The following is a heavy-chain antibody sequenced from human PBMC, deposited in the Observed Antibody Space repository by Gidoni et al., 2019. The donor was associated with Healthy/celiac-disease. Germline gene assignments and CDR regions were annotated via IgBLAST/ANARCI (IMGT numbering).Heavy chain of an antibody. D-gene: IGHD2-21*02. J-gene: IGHJ4*02. CDR1: GFTFSSYA. CDR2: ISGSGGST. V-gene: IGHV3-23*01. CDR3: AKDLRDGGNSVSPKKTDY. Sequence: EVQLLDSGGGLVQPGGSLSLSCAASGFTFSSYAMSWVRQAPGKGLEWVSAISGSGGSTYYADSVKGRFTISRDNSKNTLYLQMNSLRAEDTAVYYCAKDLRDGGNSVSPKKTDYWGQGTLVTVSS.